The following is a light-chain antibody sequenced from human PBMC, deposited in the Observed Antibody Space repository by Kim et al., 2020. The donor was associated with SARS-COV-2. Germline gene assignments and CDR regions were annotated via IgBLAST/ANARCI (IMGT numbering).Light chain of an antibody. CDR2: GNI. CDR3: QSYDSSLSAYV. Sequence: QSVLTQPPSVSGAPGQRVTISCTGSSSNIGAGYDVHWYQQLPGTAPKLLIYGNINRPSGVPDRFSGSKSGTSVSLAITGLQTEDEADYYCQSYDSSLSAYVFGTGTKVTVL. CDR1: SSNIGAGYD. J-gene: IGLJ1*01. V-gene: IGLV1-40*01.